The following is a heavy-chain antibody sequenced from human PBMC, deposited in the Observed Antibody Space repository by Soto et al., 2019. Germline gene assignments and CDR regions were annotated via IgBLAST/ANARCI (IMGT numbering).Heavy chain of an antibody. CDR3: ARASSSPTYYYYGMDV. D-gene: IGHD6-6*01. J-gene: IGHJ6*02. CDR1: GFNFSSYS. V-gene: IGHV3-48*02. Sequence: GGSLRLSCAASGFNFSSYSMNWVRQAPGKGLEWVSYISSSSSTIYYADSVKGRFTISRDNAKNSLYPQMNSLRDEDTAVYYCARASSSPTYYYYGMDVWGQGTTVTVSS. CDR2: ISSSSSTI.